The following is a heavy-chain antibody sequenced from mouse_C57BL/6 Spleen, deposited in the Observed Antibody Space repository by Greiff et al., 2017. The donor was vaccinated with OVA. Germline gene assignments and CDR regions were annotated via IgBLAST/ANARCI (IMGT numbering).Heavy chain of an antibody. D-gene: IGHD3-3*01. CDR1: GYTFTDYY. Sequence: VQLQQSGAELVRPGASVKLSCKASGYTFTDYYINWVKQRPGQGLEWIARIYPGSGNTYYNEKFKGKATLTAEKSSSTAYMQLSSLTSEDSAVYFCARTGTRSFDYWGQGTTLTVSS. CDR3: ARTGTRSFDY. J-gene: IGHJ2*01. V-gene: IGHV1-76*01. CDR2: IYPGSGNT.